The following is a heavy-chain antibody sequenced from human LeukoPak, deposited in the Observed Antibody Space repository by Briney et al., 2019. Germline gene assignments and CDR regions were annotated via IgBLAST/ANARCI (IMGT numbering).Heavy chain of an antibody. Sequence: GGSLRLSCSASGFTFSTYWMSWVRQAPGKGLEWVADMKRDGSEIYYVDSVRGRFTISRDNSRNTMYLQMNSLRAEDTAVYYCAKEYDSGGYGANFDYWGQGTLVTVSS. CDR3: AKEYDSGGYGANFDY. CDR1: GFTFSTYW. V-gene: IGHV3-7*01. CDR2: MKRDGSEI. D-gene: IGHD3-10*01. J-gene: IGHJ4*02.